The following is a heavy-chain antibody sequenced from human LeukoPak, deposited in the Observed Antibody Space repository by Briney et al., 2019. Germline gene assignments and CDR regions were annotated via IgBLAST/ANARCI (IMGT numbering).Heavy chain of an antibody. CDR1: GFTFSNYW. CDR2: IHSYGSST. CDR3: ARAIAVAGTGGFY. V-gene: IGHV3-74*01. J-gene: IGHJ4*02. Sequence: PGGSLRLSCAASGFTFSNYWMHWVRHAPGKGLVWVSRIHSYGSSTSYADSVKGRFTISRDNAKNTLYLQMNSLRAEDTAVYYCARAIAVAGTGGFYWGQGTLVTVSS. D-gene: IGHD6-19*01.